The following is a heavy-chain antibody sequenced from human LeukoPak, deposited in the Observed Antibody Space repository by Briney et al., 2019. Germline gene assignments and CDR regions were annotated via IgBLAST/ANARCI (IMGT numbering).Heavy chain of an antibody. V-gene: IGHV3-74*01. CDR2: INRGGSST. Sequence: GGSLRLSCAASGFTFSNYWMHWVRQAPGKGLVWVSRINRGGSSTTYVDSVKGRLTISRDNAKNTLYLQMNSLRAEDTAVYYCARDDGRGGATDYWGQGTLVTVSS. J-gene: IGHJ4*02. CDR3: ARDDGRGGATDY. D-gene: IGHD1-26*01. CDR1: GFTFSNYW.